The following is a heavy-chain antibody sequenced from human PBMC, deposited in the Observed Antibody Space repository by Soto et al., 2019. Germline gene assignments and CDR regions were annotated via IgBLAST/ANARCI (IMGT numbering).Heavy chain of an antibody. D-gene: IGHD3-22*01. CDR3: ARDYYDSSGYLAPLDY. Sequence: GGSLRLSCAASGFTFSSYSMNWVRQAPGKGLQWVSSISSSSSYIYYADSVKGRFTISRDNAKNSLYLQMNSLRAEDTAVYYCARDYYDSSGYLAPLDYWGQGTLVTVSS. CDR2: ISSSSSYI. CDR1: GFTFSSYS. J-gene: IGHJ4*02. V-gene: IGHV3-21*01.